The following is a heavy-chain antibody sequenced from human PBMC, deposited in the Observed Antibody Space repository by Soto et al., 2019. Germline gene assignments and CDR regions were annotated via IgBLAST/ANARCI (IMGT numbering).Heavy chain of an antibody. D-gene: IGHD5-12*01. CDR2: VRGNGDPP. V-gene: IGHV3-64D*06. CDR3: VKSRGGNNFDFFD. J-gene: IGHJ4*02. CDR1: GFTFSSYA. Sequence: GGSLILSCSASGFTFSSYAMHWVRQAPGKGLEYVSGVRGNGDPPFYADSVKGRFTISRDNSKNTLYLQMSGLSADDTAVYYCVKSRGGNNFDFFDWGQGALVTVSS.